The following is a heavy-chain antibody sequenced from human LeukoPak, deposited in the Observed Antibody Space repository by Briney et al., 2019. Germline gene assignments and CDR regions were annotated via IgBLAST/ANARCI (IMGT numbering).Heavy chain of an antibody. CDR3: ARAGIAAAGTFPDY. Sequence: SETLSLTCTVSGGSISSYYWSWIRQPPGKGLEWIGYIYYSGSTNYNPSLKSRVTISVDKSKNQFSLKLSSVTAADTAVYYCARAGIAAAGTFPDYWGQGTLVTVSS. D-gene: IGHD6-13*01. CDR1: GGSISSYY. V-gene: IGHV4-59*12. CDR2: IYYSGST. J-gene: IGHJ4*02.